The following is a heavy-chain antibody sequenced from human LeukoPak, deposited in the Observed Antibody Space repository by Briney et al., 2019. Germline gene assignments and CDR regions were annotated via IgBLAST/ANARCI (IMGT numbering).Heavy chain of an antibody. CDR2: IYYTGTT. CDR3: ARVNYDSSGYLPLGYYYYYMDV. CDR1: GGSISSSSYY. D-gene: IGHD3-22*01. J-gene: IGHJ6*03. V-gene: IGHV4-39*07. Sequence: SGTLSLTCTVSGGSISSSSYYWGWIRQPPGKGLEWIGSIYYTGTTNYNPSLKSRVTISVDTSKNQFSLKLTSVTAADTAVYYCARVNYDSSGYLPLGYYYYYMDVWGKGTTVTVSS.